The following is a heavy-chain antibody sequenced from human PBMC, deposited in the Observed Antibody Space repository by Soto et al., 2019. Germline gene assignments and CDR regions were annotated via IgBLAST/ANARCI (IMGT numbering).Heavy chain of an antibody. Sequence: QVQLQESGPGLVKPSQTLSLTCTVSGGSISSGGYYWSWIRQHPGKGLEWIGYIYYSGSTYYNPALKSRVTISVDTSKNQFALKLSSVTAADTAVYYCARDSRYDSSGYYRPPTASYWYFDLWGRGTLVTVSS. CDR1: GGSISSGGYY. J-gene: IGHJ2*01. CDR3: ARDSRYDSSGYYRPPTASYWYFDL. CDR2: IYYSGST. V-gene: IGHV4-31*03. D-gene: IGHD3-22*01.